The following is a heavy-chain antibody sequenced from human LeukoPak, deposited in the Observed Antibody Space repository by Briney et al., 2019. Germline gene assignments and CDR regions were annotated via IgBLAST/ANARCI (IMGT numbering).Heavy chain of an antibody. CDR3: AKDNDFWSGYHDW. Sequence: PGGSLRLSCAASGFTFSSYAMSWVRQAPGKGLEWVSAISGSGGSTYYADSVKGRFTISRDNSKNTLYLRMNSLRAEDTAVYYCAKDNDFWSGYHDWWGQGTLVTVSS. J-gene: IGHJ4*02. V-gene: IGHV3-23*01. CDR1: GFTFSSYA. D-gene: IGHD3-3*01. CDR2: ISGSGGST.